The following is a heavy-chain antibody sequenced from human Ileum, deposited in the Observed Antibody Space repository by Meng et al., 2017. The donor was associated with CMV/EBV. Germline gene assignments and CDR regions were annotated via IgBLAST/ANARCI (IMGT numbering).Heavy chain of an antibody. V-gene: IGHV3-30-3*01. D-gene: IGHD2-8*01. Sequence: SLKISCAASGFTFSYYAMHWVRQAPGKGLEWVAVLPYDGNNEHYADSVKGRFTISRDTSKSTLYLQVDSLRPEDTAVYYCARGGRSMYQLLSVYWGQGTLVTVSS. CDR1: GFTFSYYA. CDR3: ARGGRSMYQLLSVY. CDR2: LPYDGNNE. J-gene: IGHJ4*02.